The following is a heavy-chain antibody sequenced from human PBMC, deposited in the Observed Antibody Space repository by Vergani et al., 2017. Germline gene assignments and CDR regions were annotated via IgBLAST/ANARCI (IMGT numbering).Heavy chain of an antibody. V-gene: IGHV1-46*03. Sequence: QVQRCQSGADVKKPGASVKVSCKASGYTFTSYYMHWVRQAPGQGLEWMGIINPSGGSTSYAQKFQGRVTMTRDTSTSTVYMELSSLRSEDTAVYYCARDKGPLNYYDSSGPFDYWGQGTLVTVSS. CDR3: ARDKGPLNYYDSSGPFDY. CDR1: GYTFTSYY. CDR2: INPSGGST. D-gene: IGHD3-22*01. J-gene: IGHJ4*02.